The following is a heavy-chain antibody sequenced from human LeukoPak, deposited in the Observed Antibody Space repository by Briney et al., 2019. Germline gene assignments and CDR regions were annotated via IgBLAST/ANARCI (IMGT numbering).Heavy chain of an antibody. CDR3: ARPQYSSSLHDAFDI. Sequence: GGSLRLSCAASGFTFSSYSMNWVRQAPGKGLEGVSYISGSSSTIYYADSVKGRFAISRDNAKNSLYLQMNSLRAEDTAVYYCARPQYSSSLHDAFDIWGQGTMVTVSS. V-gene: IGHV3-48*04. CDR1: GFTFSSYS. CDR2: ISGSSSTI. D-gene: IGHD6-13*01. J-gene: IGHJ3*02.